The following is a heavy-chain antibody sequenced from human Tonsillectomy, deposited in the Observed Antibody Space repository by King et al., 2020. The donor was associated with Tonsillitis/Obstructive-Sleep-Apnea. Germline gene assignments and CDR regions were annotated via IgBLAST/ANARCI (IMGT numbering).Heavy chain of an antibody. Sequence: VQLVESGGGVVQPGTSLRLSCAASGFTFSSYGMHWVRQAPGKGLEWVAVILYDGSNKYYADSVKGRFTISRDNSKNTLSLQMNSLRAEDTAMYYCAKDLGRITIFALDFWGKGTTVTVSP. D-gene: IGHD3-3*01. CDR3: AKDLGRITIFALDF. CDR1: GFTFSSYG. CDR2: ILYDGSNK. J-gene: IGHJ6*04. V-gene: IGHV3-30*18.